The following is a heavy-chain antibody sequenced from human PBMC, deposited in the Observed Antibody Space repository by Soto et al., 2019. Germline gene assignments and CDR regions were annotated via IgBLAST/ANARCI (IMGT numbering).Heavy chain of an antibody. CDR1: GGTFSSYA. D-gene: IGHD6-6*01. CDR3: ARAMAARRGKLYYYYGMDV. CDR2: IIPIFGTA. Sequence: QVQLVQSGAEVKKPGSSVKVSCKASGGTFSSYAISWVRQAPGQGLEWMGGIIPIFGTANYAQKFQGRVTITADESESTVYMELSSLRSEDTAVYYCARAMAARRGKLYYYYGMDVWGQGTTVTVSS. V-gene: IGHV1-69*01. J-gene: IGHJ6*02.